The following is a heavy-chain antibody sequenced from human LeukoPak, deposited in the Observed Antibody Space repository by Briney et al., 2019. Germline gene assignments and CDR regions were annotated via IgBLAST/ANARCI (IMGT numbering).Heavy chain of an antibody. CDR2: IYYTGST. V-gene: IGHV4-39*07. CDR1: GGSISSSGYY. J-gene: IGHJ4*02. CDR3: ARGRYGGYFDC. Sequence: SETLSLTCTVSGGSISSSGYYWVCIRQPPGQGLVWIGSIYYTGSTYYNPSLRSRVTISVDTSKNQSSLMLSPVTAADTAVYYCARGRYGGYFDCWGQGTLVTVSS. D-gene: IGHD4-23*01.